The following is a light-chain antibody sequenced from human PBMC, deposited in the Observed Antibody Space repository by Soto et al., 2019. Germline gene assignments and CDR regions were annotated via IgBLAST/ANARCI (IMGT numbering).Light chain of an antibody. V-gene: IGKV1-33*01. J-gene: IGKJ4*01. CDR1: QDISKY. CDR3: LHYDRFSLT. CDR2: GAS. Sequence: DIQMTQSPSSLSASVGDRVTITCQASQDISKYLSWYQQKPGKAPKLLIYGASTLERGVPSRFSGSGTGTDFTFTISSLQREDIATYYCLHYDRFSLTFGGGTKVEI.